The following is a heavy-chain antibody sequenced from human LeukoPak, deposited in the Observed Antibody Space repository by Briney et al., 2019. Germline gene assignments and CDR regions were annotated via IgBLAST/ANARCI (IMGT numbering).Heavy chain of an antibody. CDR3: ARSAIFRQQLAPDYYYYYGMDV. J-gene: IGHJ6*02. D-gene: IGHD6-13*01. Sequence: ASVKVSCKASGGTFSSYAIGWVRQAPGQGLEWMGGIIPIFGTANYAQKFQGRVTITADESTSTAYMELSSLRSEDTAVYYCARSAIFRQQLAPDYYYYYGMDVWGQGTTVTVSS. CDR1: GGTFSSYA. V-gene: IGHV1-69*13. CDR2: IIPIFGTA.